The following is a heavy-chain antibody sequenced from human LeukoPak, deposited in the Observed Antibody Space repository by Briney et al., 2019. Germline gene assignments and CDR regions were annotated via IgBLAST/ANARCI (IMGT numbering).Heavy chain of an antibody. Sequence: GGTLRLSCAASGFTFSSFGMSWVRQAPGKGLEWVSDISGSGGSTYYADSVKGRFTISRDNSKNTLYLQMNSLRAEDTAVYYCARDYGGSSPFDYWGQGTLVTVSS. J-gene: IGHJ4*02. CDR3: ARDYGGSSPFDY. CDR1: GFTFSSFG. D-gene: IGHD4-23*01. CDR2: ISGSGGST. V-gene: IGHV3-23*01.